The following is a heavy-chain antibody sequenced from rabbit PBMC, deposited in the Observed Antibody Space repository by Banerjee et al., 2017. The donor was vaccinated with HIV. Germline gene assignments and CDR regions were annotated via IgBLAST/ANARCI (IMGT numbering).Heavy chain of an antibody. J-gene: IGHJ4*01. V-gene: IGHV1S7*01. Sequence: QSLEESGGDLVKPGASLTLTCTASGFDFSRFAMSWFRQAPGKGLEWIGIIDAVFGNSHYATGVNGRFTISSQNAQNTLYLQLNSLTAADTASYFCVRGASSSGYYSLGGPGTLVTVS. CDR1: GFDFSRFA. D-gene: IGHD1-1*01. CDR2: IDAVFGNS. CDR3: VRGASSSGYYSL.